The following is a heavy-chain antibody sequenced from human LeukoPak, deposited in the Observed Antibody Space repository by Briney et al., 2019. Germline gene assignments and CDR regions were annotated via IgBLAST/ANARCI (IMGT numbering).Heavy chain of an antibody. Sequence: PGGSLRLSCAASGFTFSTYGMNWVRQAPGKGLEWVSYFSDSRSTIYYADSVRGRFTISRDNAQNSLYLQMNSLRGEDTAVYYCTRDYPGFDPWGQGTLVTVSS. V-gene: IGHV3-48*01. CDR1: GFTFSTYG. CDR2: FSDSRSTI. CDR3: TRDYPGFDP. J-gene: IGHJ5*02.